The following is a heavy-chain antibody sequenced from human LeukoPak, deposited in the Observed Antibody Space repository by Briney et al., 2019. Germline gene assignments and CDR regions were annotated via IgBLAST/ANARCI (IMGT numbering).Heavy chain of an antibody. CDR3: ARWNYYGSGRDYYYGMDV. Sequence: ASVKVSCKASGYTFINYGITWLRQAPRQGLEWMGWISAYSGNTNYAQKFQGRVTMTADTFTSTAYMELRSLRSDDAAVYYCARWNYYGSGRDYYYGMDVWGQGTTVTVSS. J-gene: IGHJ6*02. CDR2: ISAYSGNT. V-gene: IGHV1-18*01. CDR1: GYTFINYG. D-gene: IGHD3-10*01.